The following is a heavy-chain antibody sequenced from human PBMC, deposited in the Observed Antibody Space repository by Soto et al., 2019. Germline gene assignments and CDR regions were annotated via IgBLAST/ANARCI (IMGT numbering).Heavy chain of an antibody. CDR2: INAGNGNT. CDR1: GYTSTSYA. Sequence: ASVKVSCKASGYTSTSYAMHWVRQAPGQRLEWMGWINAGNGNTKYSQKFQGRVTITRDTSASTAYMEPSSLSSEDTAVYYCAMGERDYYYGMDVWGQGTTVTVS. CDR3: AMGERDYYYGMDV. D-gene: IGHD3-16*01. V-gene: IGHV1-3*01. J-gene: IGHJ6*02.